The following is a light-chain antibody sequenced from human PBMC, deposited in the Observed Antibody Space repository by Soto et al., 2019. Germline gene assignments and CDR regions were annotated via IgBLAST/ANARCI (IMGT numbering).Light chain of an antibody. J-gene: IGKJ1*01. CDR3: QHYGSSTA. Sequence: EIELTQSPATLSLSPGERATLSCRASQGVRYDYLAWYRQIPGQPPSLLIYDASTRAPGIPDRFSGSGSGTDFTLTIGRLEPEDFAVYYCQHYGSSTAFGQGTKVDIK. V-gene: IGKV3-20*01. CDR1: QGVRYDY. CDR2: DAS.